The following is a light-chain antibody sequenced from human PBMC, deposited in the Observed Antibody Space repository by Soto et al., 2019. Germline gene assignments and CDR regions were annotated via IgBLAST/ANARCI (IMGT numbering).Light chain of an antibody. Sequence: ALTQPASVSGSPGQSITIPCTGTSGDIGSYNRVSWYQQHPGKAPKLIIYEVTDRPSGVSNRFSGSKSGNTASLTISGLQAEDEAEYYCSSYTNINTRACVFGTGTKV. CDR1: SGDIGSYNR. CDR2: EVT. CDR3: SSYTNINTRACV. V-gene: IGLV2-14*01. J-gene: IGLJ1*01.